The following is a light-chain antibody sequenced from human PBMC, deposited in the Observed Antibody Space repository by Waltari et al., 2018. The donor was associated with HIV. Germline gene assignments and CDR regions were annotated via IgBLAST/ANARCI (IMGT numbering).Light chain of an antibody. CDR1: NLRSFF. Sequence: SSELTQDPVVSVALGQTIKIRCQGDNLRSFFANWYQHRPGQAPVLVVCGGNRRPSGIPDRFSSSNSGNTSSLIISNSQAVDEADYFCHSRDTDGDHYVFGGGTRVIV. J-gene: IGLJ1*01. CDR3: HSRDTDGDHYV. V-gene: IGLV3-19*01. CDR2: GGN.